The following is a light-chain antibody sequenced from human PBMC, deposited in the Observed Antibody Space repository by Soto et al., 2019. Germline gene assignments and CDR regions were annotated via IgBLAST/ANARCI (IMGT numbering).Light chain of an antibody. CDR1: RSNIRSNT. CDR3: AAWDDSLNGRV. Sequence: QSVLIQPPSASGTPGQRVTISWSGSRSNIRSNTVNWYQQLPGTAPKLLIYRNNQRPSGVPDRFSGSKSGTSASLAISGLQSEDEADYYCAAWDDSLNGRVFGGGTKLTVL. J-gene: IGLJ3*02. CDR2: RNN. V-gene: IGLV1-44*01.